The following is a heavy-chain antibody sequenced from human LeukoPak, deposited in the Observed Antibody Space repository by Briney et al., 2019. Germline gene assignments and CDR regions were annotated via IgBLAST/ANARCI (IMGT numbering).Heavy chain of an antibody. CDR2: ISGSGHDI. CDR1: GFTFSDSY. D-gene: IGHD6-6*01. V-gene: IGHV3-11*04. Sequence: GGSLRLSCAASGFTFSDSYMTWVRQAPGKGVEWVAYISGSGHDINYSESAKGRFTISRDNAKNSLYLQMSSLRVEDTAVYYCTRDPRHLDYWGQGTLVTVSS. CDR3: TRDPRHLDY. J-gene: IGHJ4*02.